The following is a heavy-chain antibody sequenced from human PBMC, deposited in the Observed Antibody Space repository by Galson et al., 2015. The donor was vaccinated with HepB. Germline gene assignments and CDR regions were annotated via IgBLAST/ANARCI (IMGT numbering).Heavy chain of an antibody. CDR3: ARPEGGGSYWYSFDY. CDR1: GFTFSSYG. D-gene: IGHD1-26*01. V-gene: IGHV3-23*01. Sequence: SLRLSCAASGFTFSSYGMSWVRQAPGKGLEWVSTISGSGGNTYYADSVKGRFTISRDNSKNTPYLQMNSLRDEDTAVYYCARPEGGGSYWYSFDYWGQGTLVTVSS. CDR2: ISGSGGNT. J-gene: IGHJ4*02.